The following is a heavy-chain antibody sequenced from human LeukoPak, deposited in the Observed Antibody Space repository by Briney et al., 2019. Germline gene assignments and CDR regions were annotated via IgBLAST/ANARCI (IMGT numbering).Heavy chain of an antibody. CDR2: ISGSGGST. CDR3: AKDWGSSGWSKRSDYYYYMDV. D-gene: IGHD6-19*01. CDR1: GFTFSSYG. J-gene: IGHJ6*03. V-gene: IGHV3-23*01. Sequence: GGSLRLSCAASGFTFSSYGMSWVRQAPGKGLEWVSAISGSGGSTYYADSVKGRFTISRDNSKNTLYLQMNSLRAEDTAVYYCAKDWGSSGWSKRSDYYYYMDVWGKGTTVTVSS.